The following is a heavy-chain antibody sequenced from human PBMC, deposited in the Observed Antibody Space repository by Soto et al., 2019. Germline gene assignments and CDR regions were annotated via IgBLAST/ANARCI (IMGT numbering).Heavy chain of an antibody. D-gene: IGHD6-6*01. CDR1: GYTFTGYY. CDR3: ARDRQSIAARPTPSNAFDI. CDR2: INPNSGGT. V-gene: IGHV1-2*04. J-gene: IGHJ3*02. Sequence: QVQLVQSGAEVKKPGASVKVSCKASGYTFTGYYMHWVRQAPGQGLEWMGWINPNSGGTNYAQKFQGWVTMTRDTSISTAYMELSRLRSDDTAVYYCARDRQSIAARPTPSNAFDIWGQGTMVTVSS.